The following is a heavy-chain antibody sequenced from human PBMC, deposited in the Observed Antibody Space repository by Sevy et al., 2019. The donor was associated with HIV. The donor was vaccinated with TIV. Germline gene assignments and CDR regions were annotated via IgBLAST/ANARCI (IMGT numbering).Heavy chain of an antibody. CDR1: GFTFSSYA. V-gene: IGHV3-30-3*01. J-gene: IGHJ4*02. CDR2: ISYDGSNK. Sequence: GGSLRLSCAASGFTFSSYAMHRVRQAPGKGLEWVAVISYDGSNKYYADSVKGRFTISRDNSKNTLYLQMNSLRAEDTAVYYCATSYVWGSYRHTPYYFDYWGQGTLVTVSS. D-gene: IGHD3-16*02. CDR3: ATSYVWGSYRHTPYYFDY.